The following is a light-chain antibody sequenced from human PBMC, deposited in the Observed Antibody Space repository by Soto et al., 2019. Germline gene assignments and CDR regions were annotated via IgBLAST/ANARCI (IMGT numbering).Light chain of an antibody. CDR2: WAA. CDR3: QQYYTTPPN. Sequence: DIVMTQSPDSLAVSLGERATINCKSSQSVLYSSNNNNYLAWYQQKPGQPPKLLIYWAATRESGVPDRFSGSGSGTDFTLTISSLQAEDVALSFCQQYYTTPPNFGQGTRLEIK. CDR1: QSVLYSSNNNNY. V-gene: IGKV4-1*01. J-gene: IGKJ5*01.